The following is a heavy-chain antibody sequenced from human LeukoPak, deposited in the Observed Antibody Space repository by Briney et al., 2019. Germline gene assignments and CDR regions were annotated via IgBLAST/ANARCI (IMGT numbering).Heavy chain of an antibody. CDR3: ASLDTAKQPLANH. V-gene: IGHV3-7*03. Sequence: GGSLRLSCVASGLTFSNHWMSWVRQAPGKGLEWVANIREERGQEYYVDSVKGRFTISKNSAKNSLYLQMNTLRVEDTAMYYCASLDTAKQPLANHWGQGTLVTVSS. CDR2: IREERGQE. CDR1: GLTFSNHW. J-gene: IGHJ5*02. D-gene: IGHD5-18*01.